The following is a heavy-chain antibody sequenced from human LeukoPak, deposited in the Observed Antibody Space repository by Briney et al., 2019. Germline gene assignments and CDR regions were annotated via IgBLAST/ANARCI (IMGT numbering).Heavy chain of an antibody. CDR1: GGSFSGYY. Sequence: SETLSLTCAVYGGSFSGYYWSWIRQPPGKGLEWIGEINHSGSTNYNPSLKSRVTISVDTSKNQFSLKLGSVTAADTAVYYCARGIYCSSTTCYYYYYYMDVWGKGTTVTVSS. CDR2: INHSGST. D-gene: IGHD2-2*01. J-gene: IGHJ6*03. CDR3: ARGIYCSSTTCYYYYYYMDV. V-gene: IGHV4-34*01.